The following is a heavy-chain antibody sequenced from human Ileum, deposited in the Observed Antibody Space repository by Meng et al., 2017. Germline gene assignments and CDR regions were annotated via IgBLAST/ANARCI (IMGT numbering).Heavy chain of an antibody. CDR3: ASWRSYFDPFDY. D-gene: IGHD3-16*01. V-gene: IGHV4-61*01. CDR2: IYYSGST. Sequence: GSLRLSCTVSGGSVSSGCYYWSWLRQPPGNGLEWIGYIYYSGSTNYNPSLKSRVTISVDTSKNQFSLKLSSVTAADTAVYYCASWRSYFDPFDYWGQGTLVTVSS. J-gene: IGHJ4*02. CDR1: GGSVSSGCYY.